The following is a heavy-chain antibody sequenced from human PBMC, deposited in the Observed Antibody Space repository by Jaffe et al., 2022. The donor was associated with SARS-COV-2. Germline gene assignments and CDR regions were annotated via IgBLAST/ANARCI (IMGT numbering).Heavy chain of an antibody. D-gene: IGHD3-3*01. Sequence: EVQLVESGGGLVQPGGSLRLSCAASGFTFSSYWMSWVRQAPGKGLEWVANIKQDGSEKYYVDSVKGRFTISRDNAKNSLYLQMNSLRAEDTAVYYCARELSIFGVVMGGYYGMDVWGQGTTVTVSS. V-gene: IGHV3-7*01. CDR3: ARELSIFGVVMGGYYGMDV. CDR1: GFTFSSYW. J-gene: IGHJ6*02. CDR2: IKQDGSEK.